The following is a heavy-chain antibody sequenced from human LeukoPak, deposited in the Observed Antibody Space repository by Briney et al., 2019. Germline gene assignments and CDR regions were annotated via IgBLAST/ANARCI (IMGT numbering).Heavy chain of an antibody. CDR1: GFTFSSYG. CDR3: ARERGYTYGYIIDY. V-gene: IGHV3-30*03. J-gene: IGHJ4*02. Sequence: GRSLRLSCAASGFTFSSYGMHWVRQSPGKGLEWVAFISFDGSNKYYADSVKGRFTISRDNSKNTLFLQMNSLIPEDTSVYYCARERGYTYGYIIDYWGQGTLVTVSS. CDR2: ISFDGSNK. D-gene: IGHD5-18*01.